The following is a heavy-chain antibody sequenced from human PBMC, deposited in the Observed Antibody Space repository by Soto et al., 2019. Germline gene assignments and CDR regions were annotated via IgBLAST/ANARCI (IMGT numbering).Heavy chain of an antibody. V-gene: IGHV4-59*01. J-gene: IGHJ4*02. CDR3: ARTVVVPAASIRLFDY. CDR2: IYYSGST. Sequence: PSETLSITCTVSGGSISSCYWSWIRQPPGKGLEWIGYIYYSGSTNYNPSLKSRVTISVDTSKNQFSLKLSSVTAADTAVYYCARTVVVPAASIRLFDYWGQGTLVTVSS. CDR1: GGSISSCY. D-gene: IGHD2-2*01.